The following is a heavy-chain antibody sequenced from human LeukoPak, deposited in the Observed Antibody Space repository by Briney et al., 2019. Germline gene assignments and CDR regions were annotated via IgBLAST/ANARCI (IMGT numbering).Heavy chain of an antibody. Sequence: ASVKVSCKASGGTFSSYAISWVRQAPGQGLEWMGGIIPIFGIANYAQKFQGRVTITADKSTSTAYMELSSLRSEDTAVYYCARDPPGIAGAIGYYYYGMDVWGQGTTVTVSS. D-gene: IGHD1-26*01. V-gene: IGHV1-69*10. CDR2: IIPIFGIA. J-gene: IGHJ6*02. CDR3: ARDPPGIAGAIGYYYYGMDV. CDR1: GGTFSSYA.